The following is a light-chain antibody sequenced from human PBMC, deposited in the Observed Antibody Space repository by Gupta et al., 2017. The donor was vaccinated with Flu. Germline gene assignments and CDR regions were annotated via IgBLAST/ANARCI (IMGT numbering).Light chain of an antibody. CDR1: RSKIGRNT. V-gene: IGLV1-44*01. Sequence: RVTISCSGSRSKIGRNTVDWYQQLPGTAPKLLIYSNYQRPSGVPDRFSGSKSGTSDSLAISGLQSEDEADYYCAAWDDSLNGVMFGGGTKLTVL. CDR3: AAWDDSLNGVM. J-gene: IGLJ3*02. CDR2: SNY.